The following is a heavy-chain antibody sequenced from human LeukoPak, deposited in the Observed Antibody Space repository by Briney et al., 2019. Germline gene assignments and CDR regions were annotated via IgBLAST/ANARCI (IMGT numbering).Heavy chain of an antibody. V-gene: IGHV4-34*01. CDR3: GREVRIPLRPIDY. Sequence: SETLSLTCAVYGGSLSGYYWSWIRQPPGKGLEWIGEINHSGSTNYNPSLKSRLTISVDTSKNQLFLKLTSVTAADTSVYYCGREVRIPLRPIDYWGQGTLVTVSS. J-gene: IGHJ4*02. D-gene: IGHD3-10*01. CDR1: GGSLSGYY. CDR2: INHSGST.